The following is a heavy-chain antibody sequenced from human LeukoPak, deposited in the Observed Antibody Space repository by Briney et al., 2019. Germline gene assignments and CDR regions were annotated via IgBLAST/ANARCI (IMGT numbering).Heavy chain of an antibody. CDR1: GFTFSSYG. J-gene: IGHJ4*02. CDR2: IWYDGSNK. CDR3: AKDRDGYDSTLDY. D-gene: IGHD5-12*01. V-gene: IGHV3-33*06. Sequence: PGRSLRLSCAASGFTFSSYGMHWVRQAPGKGLEGVAVIWYDGSNKYYADSVKGRFTISRDNSKNTLYLQMNSLRAEDTAVYYCAKDRDGYDSTLDYWGQGTLVTVSS.